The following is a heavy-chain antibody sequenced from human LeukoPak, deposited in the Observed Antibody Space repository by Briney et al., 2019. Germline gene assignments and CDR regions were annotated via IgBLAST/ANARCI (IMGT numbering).Heavy chain of an antibody. Sequence: PGGSLRLSCAASRFTFSNAWMSWVRQAPGKGLEWVGRIKSKTDGGTADYAAPVKGRFTISRDDSKNTLSLQMNSLKIEDTAVYYCTTLSGGDGYWGQGALVTVSS. D-gene: IGHD2-21*02. V-gene: IGHV3-15*01. CDR3: TTLSGGDGY. J-gene: IGHJ4*02. CDR1: RFTFSNAW. CDR2: IKSKTDGGTA.